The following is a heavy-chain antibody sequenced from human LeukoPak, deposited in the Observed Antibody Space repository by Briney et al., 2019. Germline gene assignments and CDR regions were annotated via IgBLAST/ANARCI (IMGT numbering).Heavy chain of an antibody. CDR2: INTNTGNP. CDR1: GYTFTSYA. Sequence: ASVKVSCKASGYTFTSYAMNWVRQAPGQGLEWMGWINTNTGNPTYAQGFTGRFVFSLDTSVSTAYLQISSLKAEDTAVYYCARVARGYVRVVIRSDYYMDVWGKGTTVTVSS. D-gene: IGHD3-3*01. CDR3: ARVARGYVRVVIRSDYYMDV. J-gene: IGHJ6*03. V-gene: IGHV7-4-1*02.